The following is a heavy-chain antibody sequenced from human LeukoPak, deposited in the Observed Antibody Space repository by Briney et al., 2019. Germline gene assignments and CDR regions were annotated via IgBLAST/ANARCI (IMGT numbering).Heavy chain of an antibody. D-gene: IGHD6-13*01. J-gene: IGHJ6*03. CDR2: INWNGGST. CDR3: ARAPTAAGTIMSFDYYYYYYMDV. CDR1: GFTFDDYG. V-gene: IGHV3-20*04. Sequence: GGSLRLSCAASGFTFDDYGMSWVRQAPGKGLEWVSGINWNGGSTGYADSVKGRFTISRDNAKNSLYPQMNSLRAEDTALYYCARAPTAAGTIMSFDYYYYYYMDVWGRGTTVTVSS.